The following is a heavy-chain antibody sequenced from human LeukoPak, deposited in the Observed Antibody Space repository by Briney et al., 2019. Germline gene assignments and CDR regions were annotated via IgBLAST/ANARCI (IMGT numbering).Heavy chain of an antibody. CDR3: ARGLFGYSGPTSYFDY. J-gene: IGHJ4*02. V-gene: IGHV4-61*05. D-gene: IGHD5-12*01. CDR2: IYYSGST. CDR1: GGSISSSSYY. Sequence: KPSETLSLTCTVSGGSISSSSYYWGWIRQPPGTGLEWIGYIYYSGSTNYNPSLKSRVTISVDTSKNQFSLKLSSVTAADTAVYYCARGLFGYSGPTSYFDYWGQGTLVTVSS.